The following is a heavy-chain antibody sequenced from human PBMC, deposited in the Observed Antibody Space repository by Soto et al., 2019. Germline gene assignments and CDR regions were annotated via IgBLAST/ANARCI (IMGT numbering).Heavy chain of an antibody. CDR1: GDTFSSYA. CDR2: IIPMFGTA. D-gene: IGHD3-22*01. Sequence: QVQLVQSGAEVKKPGSSVKVSCKASGDTFSSYAINWVRQAPGQGLEWMGGIIPMFGTANYAQKFKGRVKITAGESTSTVYMELSSLRSEETAVYYCARVGPAHYYDSSGYSSPLDYWGQGTLVTVSS. V-gene: IGHV1-69*01. J-gene: IGHJ4*02. CDR3: ARVGPAHYYDSSGYSSPLDY.